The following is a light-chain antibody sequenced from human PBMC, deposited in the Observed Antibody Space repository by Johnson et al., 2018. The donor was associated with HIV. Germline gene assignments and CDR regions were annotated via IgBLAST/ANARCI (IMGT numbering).Light chain of an antibody. CDR1: SSNIGNNY. J-gene: IGLJ1*01. CDR3: GTWDSSLTLYV. Sequence: SVLTQPPSVSAAPGQKVTISCSGSSSNIGNNYVSWYQQLPGTAPKLLIFDNHKRPSGIPDRFSGSKSGTSATLGITGLQTGDEADYYCGTWDSSLTLYVFGTGTKVTVL. V-gene: IGLV1-51*01. CDR2: DNH.